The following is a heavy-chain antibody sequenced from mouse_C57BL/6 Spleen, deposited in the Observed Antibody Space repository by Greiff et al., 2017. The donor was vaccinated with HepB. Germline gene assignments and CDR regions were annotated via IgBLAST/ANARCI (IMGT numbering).Heavy chain of an antibody. Sequence: EVKLMESGPGLVKPSQSLSLTCSVTGYSITSGYYWNWIRQFPGNKLEWMGYISYDGSNNYNPSLKNRISITRDTSKNQFFLKLNSVTTEDTATYYCARQAMVTTGLDYWGQGTTLTVSS. CDR2: ISYDGSN. CDR3: ARQAMVTTGLDY. V-gene: IGHV3-6*01. D-gene: IGHD2-2*01. J-gene: IGHJ2*01. CDR1: GYSITSGYY.